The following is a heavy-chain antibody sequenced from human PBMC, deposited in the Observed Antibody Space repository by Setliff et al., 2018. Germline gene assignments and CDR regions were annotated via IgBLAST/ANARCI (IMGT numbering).Heavy chain of an antibody. CDR2: IYHTGST. J-gene: IGHJ4*02. Sequence: KSSETLSLTCAVSGGSISSSNWWSWVRQPPGKGLEWIGEIYHTGSTNYNPSLKSRLTISVDKSKNQFSLKLSSVTAADTAVYYCARGRAGHSGHWGQGTLVTVSS. V-gene: IGHV4-4*02. CDR1: GGSISSSNW. CDR3: ARGRAGHSGH. D-gene: IGHD6-19*01.